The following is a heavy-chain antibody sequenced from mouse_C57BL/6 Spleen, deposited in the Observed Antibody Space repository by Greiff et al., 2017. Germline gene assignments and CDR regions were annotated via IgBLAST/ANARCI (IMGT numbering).Heavy chain of an antibody. V-gene: IGHV1-55*01. CDR2: IYPGSGST. Sequence: VQLQQPGAELVKPGASVKMSCKASGHTFTSYWITWVKQRPGQGLEWIGDIYPGSGSTNYNEKFKSKATLTVDTTSSTAYLQRRGRTSGGAAVYYCAREGRITKDSYYFDGWGQGTTLTVSS. J-gene: IGHJ2*01. D-gene: IGHD1-1*01. CDR3: AREGRITKDSYYFDG. CDR1: GHTFTSYW.